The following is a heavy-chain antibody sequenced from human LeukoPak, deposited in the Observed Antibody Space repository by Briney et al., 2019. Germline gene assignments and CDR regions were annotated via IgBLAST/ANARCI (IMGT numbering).Heavy chain of an antibody. Sequence: GASVTVSCKASGYTFTSYAMHWVRQAPGQRLEWMGWINAGNGNTKYSQKFQGRVTITRDTSASTAYMELSSLRSEDTAVYYCARVPCSGASCYDGDYWGQGTLVTVSS. CDR1: GYTFTSYA. CDR3: ARVPCSGASCYDGDY. D-gene: IGHD2-15*01. CDR2: INAGNGNT. V-gene: IGHV1-3*01. J-gene: IGHJ4*02.